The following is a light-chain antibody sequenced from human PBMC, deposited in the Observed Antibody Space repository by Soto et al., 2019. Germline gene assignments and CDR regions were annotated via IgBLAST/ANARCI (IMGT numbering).Light chain of an antibody. CDR2: EVS. Sequence: QSVLTQPASVSGSPGQSITISCTGTSSDVGGYKYVSWYQQHPGKAPKLIIFEVSYRPSGVSNRFSGSKSGNTASLTISGLQTEDEADYYCSSYTSSSTLDVFGTGTKLTVL. CDR3: SSYTSSSTLDV. V-gene: IGLV2-14*01. J-gene: IGLJ1*01. CDR1: SSDVGGYKY.